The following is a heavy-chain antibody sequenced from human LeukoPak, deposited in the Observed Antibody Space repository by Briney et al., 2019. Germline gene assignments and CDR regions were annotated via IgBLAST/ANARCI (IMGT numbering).Heavy chain of an antibody. D-gene: IGHD3-22*01. Sequence: GGSLRLSCAASGFTFSDYYMSWIRQAPGKGLEWVSYISSSGSSIYYADSVKGRFTISRDNAKNSLYLQMNSLRAEDTAVYYCARGGPNYYDSSGYFDCWGQGTLVTVSS. V-gene: IGHV3-11*01. CDR2: ISSSGSSI. J-gene: IGHJ4*02. CDR3: ARGGPNYYDSSGYFDC. CDR1: GFTFSDYY.